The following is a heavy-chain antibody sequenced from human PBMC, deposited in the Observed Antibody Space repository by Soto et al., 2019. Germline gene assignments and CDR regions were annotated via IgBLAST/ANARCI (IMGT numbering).Heavy chain of an antibody. Sequence: QVQLVESGGGVVQPGRSLRLSCAASGFTFSSYGMHWVRQAPGKGLEWVAVTWYDGSNKYYAASVKGRFTISRDNSKNSLYLQMNSLRAEDTAVYYCARDHSSYAYCSSTCCGHGNYMDVWGKGTTVTVSS. CDR3: ARDHSSYAYCSSTCCGHGNYMDV. D-gene: IGHD2-2*01. J-gene: IGHJ6*03. CDR1: GFTFSSYG. V-gene: IGHV3-33*01. CDR2: TWYDGSNK.